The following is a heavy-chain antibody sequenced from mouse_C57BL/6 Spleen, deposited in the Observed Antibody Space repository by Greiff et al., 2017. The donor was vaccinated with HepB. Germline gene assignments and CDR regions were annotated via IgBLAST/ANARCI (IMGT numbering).Heavy chain of an antibody. CDR1: GYSFTGYY. D-gene: IGHD2-5*01. CDR3: TSLVSNSVAY. CDR2: IYPYNDDS. J-gene: IGHJ3*01. V-gene: IGHV1-31*01. Sequence: EVQLQQSGPELVKPGASVKISCKASGYSFTGYYMHWVKQSHGNILDWIGYIYPYNDDSSYNQKFKGKATLTVDKSSSTAYMELRRLTSEVSAVYCWTSLVSNSVAYWGQGTLFTVSA.